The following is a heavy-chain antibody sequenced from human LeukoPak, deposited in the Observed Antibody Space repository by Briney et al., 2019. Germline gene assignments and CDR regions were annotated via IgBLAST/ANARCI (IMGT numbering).Heavy chain of an antibody. CDR3: AKGSNSYSGSYFGAFDM. Sequence: PGGSLRLSCAASGFTFLNYEMNWVRQAPGKGLEWVSAISGGGGSTYYADSVKGRFTISRDNSEYTLYLQMNSLRAEDTAVYYCAKGSNSYSGSYFGAFDMWGQGTMVTVSS. V-gene: IGHV3-23*01. CDR1: GFTFLNYE. J-gene: IGHJ3*02. D-gene: IGHD1-26*01. CDR2: ISGGGGST.